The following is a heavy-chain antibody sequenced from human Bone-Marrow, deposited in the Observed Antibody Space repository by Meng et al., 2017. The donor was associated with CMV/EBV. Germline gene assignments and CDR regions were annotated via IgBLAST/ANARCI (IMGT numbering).Heavy chain of an antibody. CDR3: ARDAGYCSSTSCLQPFDY. J-gene: IGHJ4*02. D-gene: IGHD2-2*01. CDR2: IKQDGSEK. V-gene: IGHV3-7*01. Sequence: GESLKISCAASGFTFSSYWMSWVRQAPGKGLEWVANIKQDGSEKYYVDSVKGRFTISRDNAKNSLYLHMNSLRVEDTAGYYCARDAGYCSSTSCLQPFDYWGQGTLVTVSS. CDR1: GFTFSSYW.